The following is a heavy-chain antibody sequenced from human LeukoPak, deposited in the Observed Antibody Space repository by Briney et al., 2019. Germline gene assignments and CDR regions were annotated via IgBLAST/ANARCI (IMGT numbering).Heavy chain of an antibody. D-gene: IGHD1/OR15-1a*01. CDR3: ARVGTGTRSFDF. J-gene: IGHJ4*02. CDR2: ISAYNGYT. CDR1: GYTFTTYD. V-gene: IGHV1-18*01. Sequence: GASVTVSCKTSGYTFTTYDINWVRQAPGQGLEWMGRISAYNGYTNYGQKLQGRVTMTTDTSTNTAYMELRSLRSDDTAVYYCARVGTGTRSFDFWGQGTLVTVSS.